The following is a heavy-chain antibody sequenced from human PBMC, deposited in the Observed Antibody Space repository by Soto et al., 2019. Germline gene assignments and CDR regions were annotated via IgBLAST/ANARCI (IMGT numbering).Heavy chain of an antibody. CDR2: IIPIFGTA. D-gene: IGHD1-26*01. Sequence: GASVKVSCKASGGTFSSYAISWVRQAPGQGLEWMGGIIPIFGTANYAQKFQGRVTITADESTSTAYMELSSLRSEDTAGYYCARDKNLGAPSYYGMDVWGQGTTVTVSS. CDR1: GGTFSSYA. V-gene: IGHV1-69*13. CDR3: ARDKNLGAPSYYGMDV. J-gene: IGHJ6*02.